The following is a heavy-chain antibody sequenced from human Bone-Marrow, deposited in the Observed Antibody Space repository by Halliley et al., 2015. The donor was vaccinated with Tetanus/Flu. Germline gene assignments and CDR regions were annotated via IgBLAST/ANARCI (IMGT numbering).Heavy chain of an antibody. CDR3: TTENLVGGVF. CDR2: AKTETEGGTT. Sequence: SLRLSCAASGFPFGNTWMSWVRQAPGKGLEWVGRAKTETEGGTTDYGVPDKGRFFISRDDSKSMLFLQMNNLKIEDTAVYYCTTENLVGGVFWGQGALVTVSS. CDR1: GFPFGNTW. D-gene: IGHD1-26*01. V-gene: IGHV3-15*01. J-gene: IGHJ4*02.